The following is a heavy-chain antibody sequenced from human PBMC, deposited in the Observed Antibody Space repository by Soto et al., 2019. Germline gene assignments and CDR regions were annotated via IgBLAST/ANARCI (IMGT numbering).Heavy chain of an antibody. V-gene: IGHV3-66*01. CDR1: GFTVSSNY. D-gene: IGHD3-3*01. Sequence: EVQLVESGGGLVQPGGSLRLSCAASGFTVSSNYMSWVRQAPGKGLEWVSVIYSGGSTYYTDSVKGRFTISRDNSKNTLYLQMNSLRAEDTAVYYCARARVHDYDFWSGQTYYFDYWGQGTLVTVSS. CDR3: ARARVHDYDFWSGQTYYFDY. CDR2: IYSGGST. J-gene: IGHJ4*02.